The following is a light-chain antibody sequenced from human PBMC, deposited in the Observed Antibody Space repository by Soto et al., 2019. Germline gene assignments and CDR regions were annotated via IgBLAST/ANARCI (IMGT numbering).Light chain of an antibody. CDR3: QQYGGSPLT. CDR1: QSVSSSS. Sequence: EIVLTQSPGTLSLSPGESATLSCRASQSVSSSSLAWYQQKPGQAPRLLFFGVSNRAAGVPDRFGGSGSGTDFNLTISRLEPEDFAVYYCQQYGGSPLTFGGGTKVEIK. CDR2: GVS. V-gene: IGKV3-20*01. J-gene: IGKJ4*01.